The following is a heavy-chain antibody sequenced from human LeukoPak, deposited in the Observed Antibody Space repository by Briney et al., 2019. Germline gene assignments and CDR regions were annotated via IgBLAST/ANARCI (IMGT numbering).Heavy chain of an antibody. CDR3: AVTGTTLWYFDL. J-gene: IGHJ2*01. CDR2: IYTSGST. D-gene: IGHD1-7*01. V-gene: IGHV4-4*07. Sequence: SETLSLTCTVSGSSISSYYWSWIRQPAGKGLDWIGRIYTSGSTNYNPSLKSRVTMSVDTSKNQFSLKLSSVTAADTAVYYCAVTGTTLWYFDLWGRGTLVTVSS. CDR1: GSSISSYY.